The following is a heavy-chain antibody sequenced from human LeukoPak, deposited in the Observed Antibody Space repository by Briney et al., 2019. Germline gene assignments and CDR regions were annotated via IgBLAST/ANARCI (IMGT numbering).Heavy chain of an antibody. CDR3: ARSTVAGLDFDY. D-gene: IGHD3-16*01. CDR1: GYTLTELS. J-gene: IGHJ4*02. Sequence: ASVKVSCKVSGYTLTELSMHWVRQAPGKGLEWMGGFDPEDGETIYAQKFQGRVTMTTNTSISTAYMELSSLTSEDTAVYYCARSTVAGLDFDYWGQGTLVPVSS. V-gene: IGHV1-24*01. CDR2: FDPEDGET.